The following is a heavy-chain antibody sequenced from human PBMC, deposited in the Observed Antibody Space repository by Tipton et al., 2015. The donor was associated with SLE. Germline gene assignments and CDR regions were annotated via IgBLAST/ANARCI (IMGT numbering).Heavy chain of an antibody. CDR3: ARGRNWSDP. Sequence: TLSLTCTVSGRSISSFYWSWIRQPAGKGLEWIGRVYTSGSTNYNPSLKSRVTISVDTSKNQFSLKLSSVTAADTAVYYCARGRNWSDPWGQGTRVTVSS. J-gene: IGHJ5*02. CDR2: VYTSGST. CDR1: GRSISSFY. V-gene: IGHV4-4*07.